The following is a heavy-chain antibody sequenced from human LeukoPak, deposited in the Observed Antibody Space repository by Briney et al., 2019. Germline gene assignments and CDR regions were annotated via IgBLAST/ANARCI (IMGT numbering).Heavy chain of an antibody. Sequence: GGSLRLSCAASRFTFSNAWMSWVRQAPGKGLDWVGRIKSKTDGGTTDYAPPVKGRFTISRDDSKNTLYLQMNSLKTEDTAVYYCTTVSSPEWFGELLFDYWGQGTLVTVSS. D-gene: IGHD3-10*01. J-gene: IGHJ4*02. CDR2: IKSKTDGGTT. CDR3: TTVSSPEWFGELLFDY. CDR1: RFTFSNAW. V-gene: IGHV3-15*01.